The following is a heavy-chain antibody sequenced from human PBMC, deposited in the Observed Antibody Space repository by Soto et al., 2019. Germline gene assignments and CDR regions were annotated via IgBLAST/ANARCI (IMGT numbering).Heavy chain of an antibody. D-gene: IGHD3-22*01. Sequence: GGSLRLSCVASGFTFSSYAMSWVRQAPGKGLEWVSAISGSGGSTYYADSVKGRFTISRDNSKNTLYLQMNSLRAEDTAVYYCAKFGSYYYDSSGPSIYDYWGQGTLVTVSS. J-gene: IGHJ4*02. V-gene: IGHV3-23*01. CDR3: AKFGSYYYDSSGPSIYDY. CDR1: GFTFSSYA. CDR2: ISGSGGST.